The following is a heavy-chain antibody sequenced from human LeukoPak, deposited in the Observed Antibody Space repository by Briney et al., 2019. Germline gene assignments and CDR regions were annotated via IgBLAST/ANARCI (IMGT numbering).Heavy chain of an antibody. CDR2: ISYDGSNK. V-gene: IGHV3-30-3*01. Sequence: GGSLRLSCAASGFTFSSYAMHWVRQAPGKGLEWVAVISYDGSNKNYADSVKGRFTISRDNSKNTLYLQMNSLRAEDTAVYYCARNYGSGSYFTDYWGQGTLVTVSS. CDR3: ARNYGSGSYFTDY. J-gene: IGHJ4*02. CDR1: GFTFSSYA. D-gene: IGHD3-10*01.